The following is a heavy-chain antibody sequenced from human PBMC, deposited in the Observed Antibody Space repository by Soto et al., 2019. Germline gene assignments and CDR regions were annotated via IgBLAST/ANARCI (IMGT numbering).Heavy chain of an antibody. Sequence: GESLKISCAASGFTFSNAWMNWVRQAPGKGLEWVGRIKSKTDSGTTDYAAPVKGRFTISRDDSKNTLYLQMSSLKTEDTAVYYCTSRDDYVWGNYPYTRPFGDGFDIWGQGTMVTVSS. V-gene: IGHV3-15*07. CDR3: TSRDDYVWGNYPYTRPFGDGFDI. CDR1: GFTFSNAW. J-gene: IGHJ3*02. CDR2: IKSKTDSGTT. D-gene: IGHD3-16*01.